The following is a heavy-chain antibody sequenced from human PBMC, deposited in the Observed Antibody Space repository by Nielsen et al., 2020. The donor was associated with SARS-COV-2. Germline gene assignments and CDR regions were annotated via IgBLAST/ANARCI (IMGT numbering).Heavy chain of an antibody. CDR1: GFAFSSFG. CDR3: VRHGGSDGYTYGYYDY. D-gene: IGHD5-18*01. CDR2: VWYDGSNK. V-gene: IGHV3-33*01. J-gene: IGHJ4*02. Sequence: GESLKISCAASGFAFSSFGMHWVRQAPGKGLEWVAVVWYDGSNKYYADSVKGRFTISKDNSENTVYLQMDSLRVEDTAVYYCVRHGGSDGYTYGYYDYWGQGTLVTVSS.